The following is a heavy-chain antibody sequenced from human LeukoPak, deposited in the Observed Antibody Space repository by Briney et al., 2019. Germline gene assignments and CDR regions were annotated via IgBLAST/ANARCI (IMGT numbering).Heavy chain of an antibody. CDR2: ISSSSSYI. D-gene: IGHD3-10*01. Sequence: GGSLRLSCAASGFTFSDYYMSWVRQAPGKGLEWVSSISSSSSYIYYADSVKGRFTISRDNAKNSLYLQMNSLRAEDTAVYYCARGSGRNPYYFDYWGQGTLVTVSS. CDR3: ARGSGRNPYYFDY. CDR1: GFTFSDYY. J-gene: IGHJ4*02. V-gene: IGHV3-21*01.